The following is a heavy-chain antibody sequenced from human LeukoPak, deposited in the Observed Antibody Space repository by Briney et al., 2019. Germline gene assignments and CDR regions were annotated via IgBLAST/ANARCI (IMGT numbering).Heavy chain of an antibody. D-gene: IGHD6-19*01. V-gene: IGHV3-74*01. CDR3: VREADVAVAFDY. Sequence: GGSLRLSCAASGFTFSSYWMHWVRQAPGKGLGWVSRINTDGSSSTYADSVKGRFTISRDNAKLYLQMNSLRAEDTAVYYCVREADVAVAFDYWGQGTLVTVSS. J-gene: IGHJ4*02. CDR1: GFTFSSYW. CDR2: INTDGSSS.